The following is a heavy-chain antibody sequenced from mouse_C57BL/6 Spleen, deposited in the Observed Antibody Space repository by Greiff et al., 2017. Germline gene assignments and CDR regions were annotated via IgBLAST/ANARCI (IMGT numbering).Heavy chain of an antibody. V-gene: IGHV1-69*01. CDR2: MDPSDSDT. D-gene: IGHD2-4*01. CDR1: GYTFTSYW. J-gene: IGHJ4*01. CDR3: ARRSDYGGGYYAVDY. Sequence: VQLQQPGAELVMPGASVKLSCKASGYTFTSYWMHWVKQRPGQGLEWIGEMDPSDSDTNYNPKFKGKSTLTVDKSSSTSYMHLSSLTSEDSAVYSCARRSDYGGGYYAVDYWGQGTSVTVSS.